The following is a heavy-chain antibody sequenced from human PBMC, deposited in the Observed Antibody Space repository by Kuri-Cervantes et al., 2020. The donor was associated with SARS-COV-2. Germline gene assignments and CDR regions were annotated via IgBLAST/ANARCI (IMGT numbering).Heavy chain of an antibody. D-gene: IGHD3-22*01. Sequence: ESLKISCTVSGGSVSSGSYYWSWIRQPPGKGLEWIGEINHSGSTNYNPSLKSRVTISVDTSKNQFSLKLSPVTAADTAVYYCARRVVSGMDVWGQGTTVTVSS. CDR3: ARRVVSGMDV. V-gene: IGHV4-39*07. CDR1: GGSVSSGSYY. J-gene: IGHJ6*02. CDR2: INHSGST.